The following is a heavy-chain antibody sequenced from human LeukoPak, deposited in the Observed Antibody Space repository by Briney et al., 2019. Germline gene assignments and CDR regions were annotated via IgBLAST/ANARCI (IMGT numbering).Heavy chain of an antibody. V-gene: IGHV1-2*02. Sequence: GASVKVSCKASGYTFTGYYMHWVRQAPGQGLEWMGWINPNSGGTNYAQKFQGRVTMTRDTSLSTAYMDLSSLQSDDTAVYYCARADSYHFDYWGQGTLVTVSS. CDR2: INPNSGGT. J-gene: IGHJ4*02. CDR3: ARADSYHFDY. CDR1: GYTFTGYY.